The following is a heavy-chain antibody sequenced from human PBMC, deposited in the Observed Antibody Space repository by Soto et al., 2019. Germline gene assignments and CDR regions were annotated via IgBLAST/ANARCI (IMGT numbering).Heavy chain of an antibody. CDR3: ATDSVLAYY. Sequence: PSETLSLTCTVSGGSVGSGSYYWSWIRQPLGKGLEWIGYIYYSGNTDYNPSLRGRATISVDKAKNHFSMQLTSVTSADTAIYYCATDSVLAYY. D-gene: IGHD3-3*02. CDR2: IYYSGNT. V-gene: IGHV4-61*03. CDR1: GGSVGSGSYY. J-gene: IGHJ6*03.